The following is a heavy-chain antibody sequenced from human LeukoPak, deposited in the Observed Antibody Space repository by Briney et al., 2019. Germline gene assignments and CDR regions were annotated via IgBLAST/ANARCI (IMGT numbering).Heavy chain of an antibody. J-gene: IGHJ4*02. D-gene: IGHD3-9*01. Sequence: GGSLRLSCAASGFTFSSYWMHWVRQAPGKGLVWVSRINSDGSSTSYADSVKGRSTISRDNAKNTLYLQMNSLRAEDTAVYYCARGYDRLVSDYWGQGTLVTVSS. CDR3: ARGYDRLVSDY. V-gene: IGHV3-74*01. CDR1: GFTFSSYW. CDR2: INSDGSST.